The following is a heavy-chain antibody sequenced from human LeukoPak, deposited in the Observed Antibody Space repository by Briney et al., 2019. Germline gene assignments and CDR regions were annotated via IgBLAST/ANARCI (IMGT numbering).Heavy chain of an antibody. D-gene: IGHD3-10*01. CDR2: ISWNSGSI. CDR1: GFAFDDYA. J-gene: IGHJ3*02. Sequence: GGSLRLSCAASGFAFDDYAMHWVRQAPGKGLEWVSGISWNSGSIGYADSVKGRFTISRDNAKNSLYLQMSSLRAEDTALYYCANFLVRAYYGSGSTYKGDAFDIWGQGTMVTVSS. V-gene: IGHV3-9*01. CDR3: ANFLVRAYYGSGSTYKGDAFDI.